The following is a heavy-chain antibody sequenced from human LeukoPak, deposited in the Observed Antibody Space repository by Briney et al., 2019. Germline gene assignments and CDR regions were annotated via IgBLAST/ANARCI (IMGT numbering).Heavy chain of an antibody. CDR1: GLTFSYYW. CDR2: INQDGSEK. CDR3: ATYYYDNTGLI. V-gene: IGHV3-7*01. Sequence: GGSLRLSCAASGLTFSYYWMSWVRQAPGKGLEWVANINQDGSEKYYVDSVKGRFTISRDNAKNSLYLLMNSLRAEDAAVYYCATYYYDNTGLIWGQGTLVTVPS. J-gene: IGHJ4*02. D-gene: IGHD3-22*01.